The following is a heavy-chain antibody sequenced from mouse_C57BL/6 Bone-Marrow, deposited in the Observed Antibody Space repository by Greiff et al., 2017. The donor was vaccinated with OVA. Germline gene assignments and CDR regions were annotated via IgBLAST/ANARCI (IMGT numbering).Heavy chain of an antibody. CDR2: ISSGGSYT. CDR3: ARPPFYYYGSSYYFDY. J-gene: IGHJ2*01. D-gene: IGHD1-1*01. V-gene: IGHV5-6*01. Sequence: EVKLVESGGDLVKPGGSLKLSCAASGFTFSSYGMSWVRQTPDKRLEWVATISSGGSYTYYPDSVKGRFTISRDNAKNTLYLQMSSLKSEDTSMYYCARPPFYYYGSSYYFDYWGQGTTFTVSS. CDR1: GFTFSSYG.